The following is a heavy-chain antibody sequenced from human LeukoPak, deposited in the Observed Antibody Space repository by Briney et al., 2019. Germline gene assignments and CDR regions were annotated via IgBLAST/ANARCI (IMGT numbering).Heavy chain of an antibody. D-gene: IGHD6-13*01. CDR2: INAGNGNT. Sequence: ASVKVSCKASGYIFTSYAMHWVRQAPGQRLEWMRWINAGNGNTKYSQKFQGRVTITRDTSATTVYMELSSLRSEDTAVYYCARDIDRVFNWFDPWGQGTLVTVSS. J-gene: IGHJ5*02. V-gene: IGHV1-3*01. CDR3: ARDIDRVFNWFDP. CDR1: GYIFTSYA.